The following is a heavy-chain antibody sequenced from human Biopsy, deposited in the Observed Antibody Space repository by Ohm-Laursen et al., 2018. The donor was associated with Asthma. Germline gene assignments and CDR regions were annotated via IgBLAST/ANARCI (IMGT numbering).Heavy chain of an antibody. CDR1: GFVFSQFR. D-gene: IGHD3-22*01. Sequence: SLRLSCTASGFVFSQFRMHWVRQAPGKGLEWVALVSPDGHNKYYEDSVKGRFTISRDNSRNRLYLQINRLTVEDSAVYFCARQSGQDYGDSSGFDIWGQGTKVAVSS. V-gene: IGHV3-30*03. CDR2: VSPDGHNK. J-gene: IGHJ3*02. CDR3: ARQSGQDYGDSSGFDI.